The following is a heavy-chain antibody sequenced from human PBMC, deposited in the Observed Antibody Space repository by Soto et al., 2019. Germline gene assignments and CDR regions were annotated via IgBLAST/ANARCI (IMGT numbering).Heavy chain of an antibody. CDR3: ARRYGYSFDY. Sequence: QVQLQESGPGLVKPSETLSLTCTVSGGSISSYYWSWIRQPPGKGLEWIGYIYYSGSTNYNPSLXSRAXIXVDTSKTQFSLKLSSVTAADTAVYYCARRYGYSFDYWGQGTLVTVSS. J-gene: IGHJ4*02. D-gene: IGHD1-1*01. CDR2: IYYSGST. V-gene: IGHV4-59*08. CDR1: GGSISSYY.